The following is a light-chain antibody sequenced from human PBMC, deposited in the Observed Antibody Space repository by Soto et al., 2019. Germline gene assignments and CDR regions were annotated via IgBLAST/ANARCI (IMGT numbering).Light chain of an antibody. CDR1: QDISNY. Sequence: DIQMTQSPSSLSASVGARVTITCQASQDISNYLNWYQQKPGKAPKLLIYAASNLETGVPSRFSGSGSGTDFTFTISCLQPEDIATYYCQQYDNLPSFGGGTKVEIK. CDR3: QQYDNLPS. J-gene: IGKJ4*01. CDR2: AAS. V-gene: IGKV1-33*01.